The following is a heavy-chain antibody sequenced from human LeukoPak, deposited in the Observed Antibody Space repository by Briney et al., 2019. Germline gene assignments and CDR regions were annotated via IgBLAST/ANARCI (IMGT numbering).Heavy chain of an antibody. CDR2: MNPNSGNT. J-gene: IGHJ5*02. CDR1: GYTFTSYD. V-gene: IGHV1-8*01. Sequence: ASVKVSCKASGYTFTSYDINWVRQATGQGLEWMGWMNPNSGNTGHAQKFQGRVTMTRNTSISTAYMELSSLRSEDTAVYYCARIYSSSWFLNWFDPWGQGTLVTVSS. D-gene: IGHD6-13*01. CDR3: ARIYSSSWFLNWFDP.